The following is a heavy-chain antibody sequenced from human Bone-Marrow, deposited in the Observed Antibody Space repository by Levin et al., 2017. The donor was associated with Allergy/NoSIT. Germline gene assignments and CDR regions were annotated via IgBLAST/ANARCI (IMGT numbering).Heavy chain of an antibody. CDR2: IYYTGSA. D-gene: IGHD1-14*01. CDR1: GASISSTTYY. J-gene: IGHJ5*02. CDR3: ARQASPVVFTTKWFDH. Sequence: SQTLSLTCTVSGASISSTTYYWGWIRQPPGKGLEWIGSIYYTGSAYENPSLKGRVTMSVNTSRNQFFVKLSSVTAADTAVYYCARQASPVVFTTKWFDHWGQGTLVSVSS. V-gene: IGHV4-39*01.